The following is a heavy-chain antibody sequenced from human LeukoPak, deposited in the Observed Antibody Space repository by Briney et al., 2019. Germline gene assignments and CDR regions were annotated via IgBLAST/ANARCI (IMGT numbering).Heavy chain of an antibody. D-gene: IGHD3-22*01. CDR2: ISYDGSNK. Sequence: SGGSLRLSCAASGFTFSSYGMHWVRQAPGKGLEWVAVISYDGSNKYYADSVKGRFTISRDNSKNTLYLQMNSLRAEDTAVYYCAKDKDYDSSGYHDAFDIWGQGTMVTVSS. V-gene: IGHV3-30*18. CDR1: GFTFSSYG. J-gene: IGHJ3*02. CDR3: AKDKDYDSSGYHDAFDI.